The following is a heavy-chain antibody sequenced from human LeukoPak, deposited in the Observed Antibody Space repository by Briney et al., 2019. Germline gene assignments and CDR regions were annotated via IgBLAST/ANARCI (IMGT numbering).Heavy chain of an antibody. Sequence: GGSLRLSCAASGFTFSSYWMRWVRQAPGKGLEWVANIKQDGSEKHYVHSVKGRFTISRDNAKNSLYLQMNSLRAEDTAVYYCARETPRRGETRDGYRWGQGTVVTVSS. D-gene: IGHD5-24*01. CDR2: IKQDGSEK. J-gene: IGHJ4*02. V-gene: IGHV3-7*01. CDR3: ARETPRRGETRDGYR. CDR1: GFTFSSYW.